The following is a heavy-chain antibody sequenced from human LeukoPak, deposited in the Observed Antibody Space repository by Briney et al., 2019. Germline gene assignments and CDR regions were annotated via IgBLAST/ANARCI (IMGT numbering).Heavy chain of an antibody. CDR1: GFTFSSYA. D-gene: IGHD3-9*01. V-gene: IGHV3-23*01. J-gene: IGHJ4*02. Sequence: GGSLRLSCAASGFTFSSYAMSWVRQAPGKGLEWVSAISGGGGSTYYADSVKGRFTISRDNSKNTLYLQMNSLRAEDTAVYYCAKVLRRLVTRTGFDYWGQGTLVTVSS. CDR2: ISGGGGST. CDR3: AKVLRRLVTRTGFDY.